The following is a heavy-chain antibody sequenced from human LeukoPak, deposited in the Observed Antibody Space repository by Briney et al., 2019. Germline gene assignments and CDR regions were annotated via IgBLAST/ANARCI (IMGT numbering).Heavy chain of an antibody. J-gene: IGHJ4*02. CDR1: GGTFSSYA. D-gene: IGHD4-23*01. CDR3: ARATAEYSGYGIGSYGGNSGSFDY. CDR2: IIPIFGTA. Sequence: ASVKVSCKASGGTFSSYAISWVRQAPGQGLEWMGGIIPIFGTAHYAQKFQGRVTITTDESTSTAYMELSSLRSEDTAVYYCARATAEYSGYGIGSYGGNSGSFDYWGQGTLVTVSS. V-gene: IGHV1-69*05.